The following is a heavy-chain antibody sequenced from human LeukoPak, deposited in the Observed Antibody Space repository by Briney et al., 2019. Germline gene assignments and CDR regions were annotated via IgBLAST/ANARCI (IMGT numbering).Heavy chain of an antibody. V-gene: IGHV4-59*01. CDR1: GGSFSGYY. Sequence: SETLSLTCAVYGGSFSGYYWSWIRQPPGKGLEWIGYIYYSGSTNYNPSLKSRVTISVDTSKNQFSLKLSSVTAADTAVYYCARAVGYCSSTSCYGGAWFDPWGQGTLVTVSS. J-gene: IGHJ5*02. D-gene: IGHD2-2*01. CDR2: IYYSGST. CDR3: ARAVGYCSSTSCYGGAWFDP.